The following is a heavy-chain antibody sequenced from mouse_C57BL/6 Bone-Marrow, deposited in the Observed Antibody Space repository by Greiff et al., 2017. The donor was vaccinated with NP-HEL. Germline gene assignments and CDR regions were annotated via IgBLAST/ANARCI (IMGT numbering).Heavy chain of an antibody. D-gene: IGHD4-1*01. CDR1: GYTFTSYW. CDR2: IDPSDSYT. Sequence: QVQLKQPGAELVRPGTSVKLSCKASGYTFTSYWMHWVKQRPGQGLEWIGVIDPSDSYTNYNQKFKGKATLTVDTSSSTASMQLSSLTSEDSAVYYCARTGTWYFDYWGKGTTLTVSS. CDR3: ARTGTWYFDY. V-gene: IGHV1-59*01. J-gene: IGHJ2*01.